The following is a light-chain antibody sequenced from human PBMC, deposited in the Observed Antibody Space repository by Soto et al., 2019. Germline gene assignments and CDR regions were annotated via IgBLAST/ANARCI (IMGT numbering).Light chain of an antibody. Sequence: DIQMTQSPSTLSASVGDRVTITCRASESMSNCLAWYQQKPGKAPKLLISGASSLQSGVTSRFSGSASGTEFTLTVSSLKPDDIATYYCQQCHRYLTFGQGTKVEMK. CDR3: QQCHRYLT. CDR1: ESMSNC. J-gene: IGKJ1*01. V-gene: IGKV1-5*01. CDR2: GAS.